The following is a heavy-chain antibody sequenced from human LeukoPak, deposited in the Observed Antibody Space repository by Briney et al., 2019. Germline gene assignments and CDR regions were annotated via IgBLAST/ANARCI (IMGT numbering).Heavy chain of an antibody. D-gene: IGHD2-2*01. CDR1: GGSTNTGGYF. Sequence: TSETLSLTCTVSGGSTNTGGYFWSWIRQPPGKGLEWIGYVFRTGRTSYNPSLDSRVTISLDRSRNQFSLRLTSVTAADSAMYYCATEGQCGFTTCPGLQFWGQGILVSVSS. V-gene: IGHV4-30-2*01. CDR3: ATEGQCGFTTCPGLQF. J-gene: IGHJ4*02. CDR2: VFRTGRT.